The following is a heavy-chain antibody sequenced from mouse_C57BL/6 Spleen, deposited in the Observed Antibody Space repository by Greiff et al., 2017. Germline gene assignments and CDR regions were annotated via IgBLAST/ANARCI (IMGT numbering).Heavy chain of an antibody. D-gene: IGHD1-1*01. Sequence: EVKLVESGGGLVKPGGSLKLSCAASGFTFSSYTMSWVRQTPEKRLEWVATISGGGGNTYYPDSVKGRFTISRDNAKNTRYLQMSSLRSEDTALYYCARHPTVDYAMDYWGQGTSVTVSS. J-gene: IGHJ4*01. V-gene: IGHV5-9*01. CDR1: GFTFSSYT. CDR2: ISGGGGNT. CDR3: ARHPTVDYAMDY.